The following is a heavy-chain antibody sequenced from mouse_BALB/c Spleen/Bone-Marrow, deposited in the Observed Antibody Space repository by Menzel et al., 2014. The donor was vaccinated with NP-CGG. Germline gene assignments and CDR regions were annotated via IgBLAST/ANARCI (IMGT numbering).Heavy chain of an antibody. J-gene: IGHJ2*01. Sequence: QVQLQQSGAELVKPGAPVKLSCKASGYTFTRYWMNWVKQRPGRGLEWIGRIDPSDSETHYNQKFKDKATLTVDKSSSTAYIQLSSLTSEDSAVYYCARDGNYYFDHWGQGTTLPVSS. CDR1: GYTFTRYW. V-gene: IGHV1-69*02. CDR3: ARDGNYYFDH. CDR2: IDPSDSET. D-gene: IGHD2-1*01.